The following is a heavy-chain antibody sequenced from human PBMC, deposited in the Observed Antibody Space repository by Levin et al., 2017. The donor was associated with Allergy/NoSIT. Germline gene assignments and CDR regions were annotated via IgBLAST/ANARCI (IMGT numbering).Heavy chain of an antibody. CDR3: ARDGYEGYCSSTSCYTLEDY. D-gene: IGHD2-2*02. CDR2: ISAYNGNT. Sequence: GESLKISCKASGYTFTSYGISWVRQAPGQGLEWMGWISAYNGNTNYAQKLQGRVTMTTDTSTSTAYMELRSLRSDDTAVYYCARDGYEGYCSSTSCYTLEDYWGQGTLVTVSS. J-gene: IGHJ4*02. CDR1: GYTFTSYG. V-gene: IGHV1-18*01.